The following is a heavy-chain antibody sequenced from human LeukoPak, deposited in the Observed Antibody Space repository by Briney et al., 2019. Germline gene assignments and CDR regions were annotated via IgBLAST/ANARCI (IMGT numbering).Heavy chain of an antibody. V-gene: IGHV4-59*08. CDR3: ARHQWVPAFDI. Sequence: SETLSLTCAVSGESVSGFYWNWLRQPPGKGLEWIGYIYYTGSINFNPSLKSRVTISIDTSKNQFSLKLSSVTAADTAVYYCARHQWVPAFDIWGQGTMVTVSS. CDR2: IYYTGSI. CDR1: GESVSGFY. D-gene: IGHD1-26*01. J-gene: IGHJ3*02.